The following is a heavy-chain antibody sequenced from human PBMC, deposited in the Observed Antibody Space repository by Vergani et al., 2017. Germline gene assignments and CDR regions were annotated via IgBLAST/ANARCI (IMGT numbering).Heavy chain of an antibody. J-gene: IGHJ6*03. CDR1: GGSISSYY. V-gene: IGHV4-59*01. Sequence: QVQLQESGPGLVKPSETLSLTCTVSGGSISSYYWSWIRQPPGKGLEWIGYIYYSGSTNYNPSLKSRVTISVDTSKNQFSLKLGSVTAADTAVYYCARDRGYCSGGSCYPEDYYYYYMDVGGKGTTVTVAS. D-gene: IGHD2-15*01. CDR3: ARDRGYCSGGSCYPEDYYYYYMDV. CDR2: IYYSGST.